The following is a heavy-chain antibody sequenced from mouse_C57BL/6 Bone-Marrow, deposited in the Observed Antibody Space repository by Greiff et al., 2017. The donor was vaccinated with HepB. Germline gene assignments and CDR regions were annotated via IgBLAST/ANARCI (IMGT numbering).Heavy chain of an antibody. D-gene: IGHD3-2*02. V-gene: IGHV1-55*01. Sequence: QVQLKQPGAELVKPGASVKMSCKASGYTFTSYWITWVKQRPGQGLEWIGDIYPGSGSTNYNEKFKSKATLTVDTSSSTAYMQLSSLTSEDSAVYYCARRGAQALIDYWGQGTTLTVSS. CDR1: GYTFTSYW. J-gene: IGHJ2*01. CDR3: ARRGAQALIDY. CDR2: IYPGSGST.